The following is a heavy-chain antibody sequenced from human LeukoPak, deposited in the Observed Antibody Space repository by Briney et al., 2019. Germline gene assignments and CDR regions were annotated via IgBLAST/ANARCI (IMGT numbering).Heavy chain of an antibody. CDR3: ARYPPYYYDTSGYDY. CDR2: ISAYNGNT. D-gene: IGHD3-22*01. V-gene: IGHV1-18*01. J-gene: IGHJ4*02. CDR1: GYTFSSFG. Sequence: GASVTVSCKASGYTFSSFGISGVGQAPGQGLEGMGWISAYNGNTNYAQKLQGRVTMTTDTSTSTAYMELRSLRSDDTAVYYCARYPPYYYDTSGYDYWGQGTLVTVSS.